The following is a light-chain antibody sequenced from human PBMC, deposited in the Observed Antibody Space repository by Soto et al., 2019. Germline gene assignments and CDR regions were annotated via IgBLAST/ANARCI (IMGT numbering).Light chain of an antibody. Sequence: QSVLTQPPSASGTPGQRVTISCSGSSSNIGSNYVYWYQQLPRTAPKHLIYTNKQGPSRVPDRFSGSKSGTSASLAISGFRSEDEADYYCAAWDDSLSGPVFGGGTQLTVL. J-gene: IGLJ7*01. CDR2: TNK. V-gene: IGLV1-47*01. CDR1: SSNIGSNY. CDR3: AAWDDSLSGPV.